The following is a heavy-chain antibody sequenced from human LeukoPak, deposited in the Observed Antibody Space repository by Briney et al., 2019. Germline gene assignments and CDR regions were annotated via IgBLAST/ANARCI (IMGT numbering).Heavy chain of an antibody. J-gene: IGHJ4*02. D-gene: IGHD3-10*01. CDR1: GFTFSLYG. Sequence: GGSLRLSCVASGFTFSLYGMNWVRRAPGKGLEWVSTLSGTGHNIYYADSVKGRFTVSRDNSKNTVYLQMNSLRAEDTAVYYCTKGFYVSGSSNFDYWGLGTLVTVSS. CDR3: TKGFYVSGSSNFDY. V-gene: IGHV3-23*01. CDR2: LSGTGHNI.